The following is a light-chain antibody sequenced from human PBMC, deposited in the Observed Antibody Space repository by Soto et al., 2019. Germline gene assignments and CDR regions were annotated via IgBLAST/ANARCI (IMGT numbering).Light chain of an antibody. J-gene: IGLJ1*01. CDR1: SSDVGGYNY. V-gene: IGLV2-14*01. CDR2: EVG. CDR3: SSFTSSSSYV. Sequence: QSALTQPDYVSGSPGQSITISCTGTSSDVGGYNYVSWYQQHPGKAPKLMIYEVGNRPSGVSNRSSGSKSGNTASLTISGLQAEDEADYYCSSFTSSSSYVFGTGTKVTVL.